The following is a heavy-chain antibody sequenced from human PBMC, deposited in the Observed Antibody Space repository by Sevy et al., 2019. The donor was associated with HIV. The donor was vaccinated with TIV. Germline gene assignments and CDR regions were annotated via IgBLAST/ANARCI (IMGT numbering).Heavy chain of an antibody. J-gene: IGHJ3*02. Sequence: GGSLRLSCAASGFTFDDYAMHWVRQAPGKGLEWVSGISWNSGSIGYADSVKGRFTISRDNAKNSLYLQMNSLRAEDTALYYCAKAYQLVMGDDGFDIWGQGTMVTVSS. CDR2: ISWNSGSI. CDR3: AKAYQLVMGDDGFDI. D-gene: IGHD6-13*01. CDR1: GFTFDDYA. V-gene: IGHV3-9*01.